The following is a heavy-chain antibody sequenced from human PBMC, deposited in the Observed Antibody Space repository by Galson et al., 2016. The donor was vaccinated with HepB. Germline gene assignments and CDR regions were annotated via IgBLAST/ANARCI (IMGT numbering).Heavy chain of an antibody. Sequence: SLRLSCAASGFTFSSFWMSWVRQAPGKGLEWVANIHQDGGQRYYGDSVKGRFTGSRDNAKNSLYRHMNSRRVDDTALYYCARRMLVGAGFDYWGQGALVTVSS. D-gene: IGHD1-26*01. CDR3: ARRMLVGAGFDY. CDR1: GFTFSSFW. CDR2: IHQDGGQR. J-gene: IGHJ4*02. V-gene: IGHV3-7*04.